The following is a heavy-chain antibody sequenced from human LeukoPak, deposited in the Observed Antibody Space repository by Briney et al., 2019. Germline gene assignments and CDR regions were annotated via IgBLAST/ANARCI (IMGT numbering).Heavy chain of an antibody. CDR3: ARGKYSSGWFDY. J-gene: IGHJ4*02. V-gene: IGHV3-21*01. Sequence: PGGSLRLSCAASGFTFSSYSMSWVRQAPGKGLEWVSSITTSSAYISYADSVKGRFTISRDNAKNSLYLQMNSLRAEDTAVYYCARGKYSSGWFDYWGQGTLVTVSS. CDR2: ITTSSAYI. CDR1: GFTFSSYS. D-gene: IGHD6-19*01.